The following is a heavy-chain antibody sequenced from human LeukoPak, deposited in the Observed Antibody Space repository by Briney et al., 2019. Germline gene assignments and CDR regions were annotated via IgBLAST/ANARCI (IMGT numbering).Heavy chain of an antibody. Sequence: GASVKVSCKASGFTFTGYYIHWVRQAPGQGLEWMGHINPHSGGTSSPQKFQGRVTMTTDTSISAAYMELSSLISDDTAMYYCVREGNELLSKNFDYWGQGTLVTVSS. J-gene: IGHJ4*02. CDR2: INPHSGGT. D-gene: IGHD2-21*02. CDR1: GFTFTGYY. V-gene: IGHV1-2*06. CDR3: VREGNELLSKNFDY.